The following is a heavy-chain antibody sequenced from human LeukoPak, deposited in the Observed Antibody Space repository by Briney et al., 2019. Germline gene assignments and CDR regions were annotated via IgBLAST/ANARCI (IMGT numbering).Heavy chain of an antibody. V-gene: IGHV3-23*01. D-gene: IGHD3-9*01. CDR3: AKDRVSDYDILTGNYGMDV. J-gene: IGHJ6*02. Sequence: GGSLRLSCAASGFTFSSYAMSWVRQAPEKGLEWVSAISGSGGSTYYADSVKGRFTISRDNSKNTLYLQMNSLRAEDTAVYYCAKDRVSDYDILTGNYGMDVWGQGTTVTVSS. CDR1: GFTFSSYA. CDR2: ISGSGGST.